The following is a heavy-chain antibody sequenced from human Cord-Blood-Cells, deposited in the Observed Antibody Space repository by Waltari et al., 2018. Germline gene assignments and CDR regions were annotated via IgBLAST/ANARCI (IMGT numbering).Heavy chain of an antibody. D-gene: IGHD3-16*01. CDR3: ARDQYGVWGRGIDY. J-gene: IGHJ4*02. CDR1: GGSISSSNW. Sequence: QVQLQESGPGLVKPSGTLSLTGAVSGGSISSSNWRSWFRRPPGKGLEWIGEIYHSGSTNYNPSLKSRVTISVDKSKNQFSLKLSSVTAADTAVYYCARDQYGVWGRGIDYWGQGTLVTVSS. V-gene: IGHV4-4*02. CDR2: IYHSGST.